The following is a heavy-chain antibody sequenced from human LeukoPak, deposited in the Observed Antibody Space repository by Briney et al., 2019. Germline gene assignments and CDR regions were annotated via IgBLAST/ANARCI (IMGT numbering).Heavy chain of an antibody. J-gene: IGHJ4*02. CDR2: ISYDGSNK. D-gene: IGHD3-10*01. Sequence: GGSLRLSCAASGFTFSSYGMHWVRQAPGKGLEWVAVISYDGSNKYYADSVKGRFTISRDNSKNTLYLQMNSLRAEDTAVYYCAKDRYGSGSYSTIDYWGQGTLVTVSS. CDR1: GFTFSSYG. CDR3: AKDRYGSGSYSTIDY. V-gene: IGHV3-30*18.